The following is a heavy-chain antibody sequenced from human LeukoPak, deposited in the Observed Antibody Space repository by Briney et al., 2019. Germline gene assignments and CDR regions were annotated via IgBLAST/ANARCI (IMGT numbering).Heavy chain of an antibody. J-gene: IGHJ4*02. CDR1: AFTFSTYS. D-gene: IGHD6-6*01. CDR2: ISSSSSTI. V-gene: IGHV3-48*01. Sequence: GGSLRLSCAASAFTFSTYSMNWVRQAPGKGLEWVSYISSSSSTIHYADSVEGRFTISRDNARNSLYLQMNSLRAEDTAVYYCARDAVGARYFDYWGRGTLVTVSS. CDR3: ARDAVGARYFDY.